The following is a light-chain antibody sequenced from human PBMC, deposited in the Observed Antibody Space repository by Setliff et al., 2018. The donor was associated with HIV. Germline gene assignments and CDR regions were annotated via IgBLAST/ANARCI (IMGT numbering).Light chain of an antibody. Sequence: QSALTQPASVSGSPGQSNNISCTGTSGDVGRYNLVSWYQQQPGKPPKLKIYHASKRRSGVSNRFSGSKSGNTASLTISGLQGEDEADYYCCSNTGSNTYVFGTGTKVTVL. CDR2: HAS. CDR3: CSNTGSNTYV. J-gene: IGLJ1*01. V-gene: IGLV2-23*01. CDR1: SGDVGRYNL.